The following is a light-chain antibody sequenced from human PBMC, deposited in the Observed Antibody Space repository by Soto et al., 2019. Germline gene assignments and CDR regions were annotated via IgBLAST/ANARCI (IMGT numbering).Light chain of an antibody. CDR2: RNN. V-gene: IGLV1-47*01. CDR3: ATWDGSLSGPGV. Sequence: QSVLTQPPSASGTPGQRVTISYSGSSSNIGINYVFWYQQLPGTAPKLLIYRNNQRPSEVPDRFSGSKSGTSASLAISGLRSEDEADYFCATWDGSLSGPGVFGGGTKLTVL. J-gene: IGLJ3*02. CDR1: SSNIGINY.